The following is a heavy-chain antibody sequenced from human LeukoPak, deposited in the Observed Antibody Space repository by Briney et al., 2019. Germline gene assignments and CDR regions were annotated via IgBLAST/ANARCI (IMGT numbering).Heavy chain of an antibody. CDR3: ARDSRYSSVY. V-gene: IGHV4-34*01. CDR1: GGSFSGYY. D-gene: IGHD5-18*01. Sequence: SETLSLTCAVYGGSFSGYYWNWIRQPPGKGLEWIGEINHSGSTNYNPSLKGRVTISVDTSKNQFSLKLSSVTAADTAVYYCARDSRYSSVYWGQGTLVTVSS. CDR2: INHSGST. J-gene: IGHJ4*02.